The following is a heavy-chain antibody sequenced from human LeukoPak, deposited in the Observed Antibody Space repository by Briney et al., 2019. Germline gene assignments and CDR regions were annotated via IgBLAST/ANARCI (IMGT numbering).Heavy chain of an antibody. CDR2: IKQDGSEK. V-gene: IGHV3-7*03. J-gene: IGHJ4*02. CDR1: GFTFSSYW. CDR3: ARDFICSSTSCNGY. Sequence: GGSLRLSCAASGFTFSSYWISWVRQAPGKGLEWVANIKQDGSEKYYVDSVKGRFTISRDNAKNSLYLQMNSLRAEDTAVYYCARDFICSSTSCNGYWGQGTLVTVSS. D-gene: IGHD2-2*01.